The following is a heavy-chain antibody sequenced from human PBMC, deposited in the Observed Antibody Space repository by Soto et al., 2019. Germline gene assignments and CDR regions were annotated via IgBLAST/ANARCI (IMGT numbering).Heavy chain of an antibody. CDR2: ISTYNGDT. V-gene: IGHV1-18*01. CDR1: GYTFTRSG. J-gene: IGHJ6*02. Sequence: QVQLVQSGAEVKKPGASVKVSCKASGYTFTRSGISWVRQAPGQGLEWMGWISTYNGDTNYAQTFQDRVTMTTDTSTSRAYIEVRSLRSDAPAVYYCAREGVAPYYYSGMDVWGQGTPVSVSS. D-gene: IGHD5-12*01. CDR3: AREGVAPYYYSGMDV.